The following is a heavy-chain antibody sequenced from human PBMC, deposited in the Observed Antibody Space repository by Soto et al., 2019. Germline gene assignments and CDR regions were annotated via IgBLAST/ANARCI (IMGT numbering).Heavy chain of an antibody. CDR3: AKADSNYAGRFSYYYMDV. Sequence: QVQLVQSGTEVKKPGASVKVSCKASGYTFRSYGISWVRQAPGQGLEWMGWISVYNGNTHYAQKFQGKVTMTTDTATSTAYMELRNLRSDDTAVYYCAKADSNYAGRFSYYYMDVWGTGTMVTVSS. CDR2: ISVYNGNT. D-gene: IGHD4-4*01. J-gene: IGHJ6*03. CDR1: GYTFRSYG. V-gene: IGHV1-18*01.